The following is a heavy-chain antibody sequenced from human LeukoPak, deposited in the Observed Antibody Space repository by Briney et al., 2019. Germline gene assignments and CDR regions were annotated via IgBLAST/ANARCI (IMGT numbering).Heavy chain of an antibody. CDR3: AELGITMIGGV. CDR2: ISSSGSTT. V-gene: IGHV3-11*04. D-gene: IGHD3-10*02. J-gene: IGHJ6*04. Sequence: PGGSLRLSCAASGFTFSDFYMNWIRQAPGKGLEWVSYISSSGSTTYYADSVKGRFTISRDNAKNPLHLQMNSLRAEDTAVYYCAELGITMIGGVWGKGTTVTISS. CDR1: GFTFSDFY.